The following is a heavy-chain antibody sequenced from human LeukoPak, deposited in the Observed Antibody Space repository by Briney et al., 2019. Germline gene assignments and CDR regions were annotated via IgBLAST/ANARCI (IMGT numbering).Heavy chain of an antibody. CDR1: GGTFSSYA. Sequence: SVKVSCKASGGTFSSYAISWVRQAPGQGLEWMGGIIPIFGTANYAQKFQGRVTITTDESTSTAYMELSSLRSEDTAVYYCARGRMCTNGVCYSRGYYYYYYMDVWGKGTTVTVSS. D-gene: IGHD2-8*01. V-gene: IGHV1-69*05. CDR2: IIPIFGTA. J-gene: IGHJ6*03. CDR3: ARGRMCTNGVCYSRGYYYYYYMDV.